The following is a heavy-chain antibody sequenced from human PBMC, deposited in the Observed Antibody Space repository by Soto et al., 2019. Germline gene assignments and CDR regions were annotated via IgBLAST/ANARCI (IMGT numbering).Heavy chain of an antibody. D-gene: IGHD6-13*01. V-gene: IGHV3-23*01. CDR2: ISGSGDST. CDR3: ARRGPGTYFDY. J-gene: IGHJ4*02. Sequence: EVQLLDSGGGLVQPGGSLRLSCAASGFTFSSYAMNWVRQAPGKGLEWVSVISGSGDSTYYADSVKGRFTISRDNSNITLYLQMNSLRPEDTAVYYCARRGPGTYFDYWGQGTVVTVSS. CDR1: GFTFSSYA.